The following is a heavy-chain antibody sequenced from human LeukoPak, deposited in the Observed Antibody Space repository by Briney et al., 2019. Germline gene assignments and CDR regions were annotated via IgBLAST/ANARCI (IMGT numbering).Heavy chain of an antibody. V-gene: IGHV3-21*04. CDR2: INVGSHI. CDR3: AKGRGEWLVSAFDY. CDR1: GFTFSSSA. J-gene: IGHJ4*02. Sequence: GGSLRLSCAASGFTFSSSAMNWVRQAPGKGLEWVSSINVGSHIYYADSVKGRFTISRDNAKNSLYLQMNSLRAEDTALYYCAKGRGEWLVSAFDYWGQGTLVTVSS. D-gene: IGHD6-19*01.